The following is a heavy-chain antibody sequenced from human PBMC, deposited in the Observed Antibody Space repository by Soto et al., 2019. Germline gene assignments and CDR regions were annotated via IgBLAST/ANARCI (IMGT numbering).Heavy chain of an antibody. CDR2: ISAYNGNT. CDR3: ARVGGGIYCSSTSCYNWFDP. D-gene: IGHD2-2*01. Sequence: VASVKVSCKASGYTFTSYGISWVRQAPGQGLEWMGWISAYNGNTNYAQKLQGRVTMTTDTSTSTAYMELRSLRSDDTAVYYCARVGGGIYCSSTSCYNWFDPWGQGTLVTVSS. CDR1: GYTFTSYG. V-gene: IGHV1-18*01. J-gene: IGHJ5*02.